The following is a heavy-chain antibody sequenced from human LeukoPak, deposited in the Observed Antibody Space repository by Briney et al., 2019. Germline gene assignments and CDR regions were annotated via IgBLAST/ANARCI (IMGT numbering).Heavy chain of an antibody. V-gene: IGHV1-2*06. J-gene: IGHJ6*02. CDR3: ARVRDYDFWSGYYFWYYYYGMDV. D-gene: IGHD3-3*01. CDR2: INPNSGGT. CDR1: GYTFTGYY. Sequence: GASVKVSCKASGYTFTGYYMHWVRQAPGQGLEWMGRINPNSGGTSYAQKFQGRVTMTRDTSISTAYMELSRLRSDDTAVYYCARVRDYDFWSGYYFWYYYYGMDVWGQGTTVTVSS.